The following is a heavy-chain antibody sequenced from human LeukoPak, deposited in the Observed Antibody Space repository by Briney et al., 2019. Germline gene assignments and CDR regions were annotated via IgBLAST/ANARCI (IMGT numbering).Heavy chain of an antibody. CDR2: IYYSGST. CDR1: GGSISSSSYY. CDR3: ARRGFTMVRGVTKNYYYYYMDV. D-gene: IGHD3-10*01. J-gene: IGHJ6*03. Sequence: SETLSLTRTVSGGSISSSSYYWGWIRQPPGKGLEWIGSIYYSGSTYYNPSLKSRVTISVDTSKNQFSLKLSSVTAADTAVFYCARRGFTMVRGVTKNYYYYYMDVWGKGTTVTISS. V-gene: IGHV4-39*01.